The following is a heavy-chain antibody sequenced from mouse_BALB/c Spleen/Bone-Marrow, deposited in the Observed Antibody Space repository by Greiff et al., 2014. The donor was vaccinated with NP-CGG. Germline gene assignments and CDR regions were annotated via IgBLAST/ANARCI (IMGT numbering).Heavy chain of an antibody. CDR1: GYTFTDYT. CDR3: TRSRYGDY. V-gene: IGHV1-18*01. CDR2: INPNIGGT. J-gene: IGHJ2*01. Sequence: EVQLQQSGPELVKPGASVKISCKTSGYTFTDYTMHWVKQSHGKSLEWIGHINPNIGGTNYNQKFKGKAILTLDKSSRTAYMELRSLTSEDSAVYYCTRSRYGDYWGQGTTLTVSS. D-gene: IGHD2-14*01.